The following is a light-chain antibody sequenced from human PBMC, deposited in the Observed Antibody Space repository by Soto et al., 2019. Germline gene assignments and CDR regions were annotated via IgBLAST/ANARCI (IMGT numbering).Light chain of an antibody. J-gene: IGLJ3*02. Sequence: QSALTQPRSVSGSPGQSVTISCTGTSSDVGGYNYVSWYQQVPGTAPKLLLYSNDQRPSGVADRFSGSKSGTSASLAISGLRSEDEADYYCAAWSGSLSGLVFGGGTKLTVL. CDR1: SSDVGGYNY. CDR3: AAWSGSLSGLV. V-gene: IGLV1-47*02. CDR2: SND.